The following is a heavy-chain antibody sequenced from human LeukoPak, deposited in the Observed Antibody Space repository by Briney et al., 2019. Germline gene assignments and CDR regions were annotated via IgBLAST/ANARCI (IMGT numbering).Heavy chain of an antibody. CDR1: GFSVSSNY. D-gene: IGHD3-10*01. CDR2: IYSGGST. V-gene: IGHV3-53*01. J-gene: IGHJ4*02. Sequence: GGSLRLSCAASGFSVSSNYMSWVRQAPGKGLEWVSVIYSGGSTYYADSVKGRFTISRDNSKNTLYLQMNSLRAEDTAVYYCARSGSRSYYFDYWGQGTLVTVSS. CDR3: ARSGSRSYYFDY.